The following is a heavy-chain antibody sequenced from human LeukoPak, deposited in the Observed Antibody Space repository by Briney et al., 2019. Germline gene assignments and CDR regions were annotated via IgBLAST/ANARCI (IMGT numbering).Heavy chain of an antibody. CDR3: AKGSGINHYHWIDP. V-gene: IGHV3-23*01. CDR1: EFTFSNYA. J-gene: IGHJ5*02. D-gene: IGHD1-14*01. CDR2: ISGGGGST. Sequence: GGSLRLSCAASEFTFSNYAMNWVRQAPGKGWEWGSGISGGGGSTYYADSVKGRFTISRDNAKNTLYLQMDSLRAEDTALYYCAKGSGINHYHWIDPWGQGTLVTVSS.